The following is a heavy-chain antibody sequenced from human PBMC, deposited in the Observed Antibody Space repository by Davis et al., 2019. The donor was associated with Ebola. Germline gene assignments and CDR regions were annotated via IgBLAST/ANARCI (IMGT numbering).Heavy chain of an antibody. V-gene: IGHV3-21*01. CDR3: ARLMSDSSGYYSAFDY. D-gene: IGHD3-22*01. Sequence: GESLKISCVGSGFIFSTYIMNWVRQAPGKGLEWVSSITRNSDYLYYTNSVKGRFTTSRDNAKNSLFLQMNSLRAEDTALYFCARLMSDSSGYYSAFDYWGQGTLVTVSS. J-gene: IGHJ4*02. CDR1: GFIFSTYI. CDR2: ITRNSDYL.